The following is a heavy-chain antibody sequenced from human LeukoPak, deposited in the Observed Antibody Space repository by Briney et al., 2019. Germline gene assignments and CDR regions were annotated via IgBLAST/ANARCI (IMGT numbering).Heavy chain of an antibody. Sequence: SETLSLTCNVSGGAISTYYWSWIRQPPGKGLEWIGYIYYSGSTNYNPSLKSRVTISVDTSKNQFSLKLSSVTAADTAVYYCARHGRWLRSKADYYYGMDVWGQGTTVTVSS. V-gene: IGHV4-59*08. CDR3: ARHGRWLRSKADYYYGMDV. CDR1: GGAISTYY. CDR2: IYYSGST. J-gene: IGHJ6*02. D-gene: IGHD5-12*01.